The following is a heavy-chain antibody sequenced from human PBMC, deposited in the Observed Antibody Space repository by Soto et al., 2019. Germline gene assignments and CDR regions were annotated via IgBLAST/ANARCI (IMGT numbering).Heavy chain of an antibody. Sequence: GGSVRLSCAPSGFTCSSYSMNLVRQAPGKGLEWVSSISISSSYIYYAASVKGRFTISRDNAKNSRYLQMNSLRAEDTAVYYCARHPRAPLRVVPAAHPVDVWGQGTTVTVSS. J-gene: IGHJ6*02. CDR3: ARHPRAPLRVVPAAHPVDV. V-gene: IGHV3-21*01. CDR2: ISISSSYI. D-gene: IGHD2-2*01. CDR1: GFTCSSYS.